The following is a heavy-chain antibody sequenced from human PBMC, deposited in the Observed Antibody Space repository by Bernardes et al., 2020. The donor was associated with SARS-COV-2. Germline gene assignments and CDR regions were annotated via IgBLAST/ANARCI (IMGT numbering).Heavy chain of an antibody. CDR3: AREIYDSSFYGMDV. Sequence: SETLSLTCAVYGGSFSGYYWSWIRQPPGKGLEWIGEINHSGSTNYNPSLKSRVTISVDTSKNQFSLKLSSVTAADTAVYYCAREIYDSSFYGMDVWGQGTTVTVSS. V-gene: IGHV4-34*01. CDR2: INHSGST. D-gene: IGHD3-22*01. CDR1: GGSFSGYY. J-gene: IGHJ6*02.